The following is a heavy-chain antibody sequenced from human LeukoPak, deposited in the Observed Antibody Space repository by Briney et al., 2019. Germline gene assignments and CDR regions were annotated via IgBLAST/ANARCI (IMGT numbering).Heavy chain of an antibody. CDR2: IWYDGSNK. V-gene: IGHV3-33*06. J-gene: IGHJ3*02. CDR3: AKDITMIVVVNAFDI. Sequence: GGSLRLSCAAFGFTFSSYGMHWVRQAPGKGLEWVAVIWYDGSNKYYADSVKGRFTISRDNSKNTLYLQMNSLRAEDTAVYYCAKDITMIVVVNAFDIWGQGTMVTVS. CDR1: GFTFSSYG. D-gene: IGHD3-22*01.